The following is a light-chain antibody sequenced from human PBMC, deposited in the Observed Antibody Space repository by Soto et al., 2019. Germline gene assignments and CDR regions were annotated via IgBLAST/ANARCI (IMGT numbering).Light chain of an antibody. CDR1: SSNIGSNT. V-gene: IGLV1-44*01. CDR3: AAWDDSLNGLV. Sequence: HSVLTQPPSASGTPGQRVTISCSGSSSNIGSNTVNWYQQLPGTAPKLLIYNNNQQPSGVPDRFSGSKSGTSASLAISGLQSEDEADYYCAAWDDSLNGLVFGTGTKLTVL. CDR2: NNN. J-gene: IGLJ1*01.